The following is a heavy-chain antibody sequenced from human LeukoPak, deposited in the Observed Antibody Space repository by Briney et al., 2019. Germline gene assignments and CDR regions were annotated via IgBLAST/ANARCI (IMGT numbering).Heavy chain of an antibody. Sequence: ASVKVSRKASGYTFTNYAINWVRQAPGQGLEWMGWISAYSGNTNYAQNLQGRVTLTTDTSTSTAYMELRSLKSDDTAVYYCARVYSSGYYVPGYWGQGTLVTVSS. J-gene: IGHJ4*02. CDR2: ISAYSGNT. V-gene: IGHV1-18*01. CDR1: GYTFTNYA. CDR3: ARVYSSGYYVPGY. D-gene: IGHD6-19*01.